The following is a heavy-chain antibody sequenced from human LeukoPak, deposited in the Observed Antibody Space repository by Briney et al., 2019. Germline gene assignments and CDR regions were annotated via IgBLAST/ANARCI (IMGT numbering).Heavy chain of an antibody. CDR3: ARDWMDGYNFQYFQH. J-gene: IGHJ1*01. CDR2: ISGSGSTT. Sequence: GGSLRLSCAASGFTFSSYAMNWVRQAPGKGLEWVSAISGSGSTTYYADSVKGRFTISRDNSKNRLYLQMNSLRAEDTAVYYCARDWMDGYNFQYFQHWGQGTLVTVSS. D-gene: IGHD5-24*01. V-gene: IGHV3-23*01. CDR1: GFTFSSYA.